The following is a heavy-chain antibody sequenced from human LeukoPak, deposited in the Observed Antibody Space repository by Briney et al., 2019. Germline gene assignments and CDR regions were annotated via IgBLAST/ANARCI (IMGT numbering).Heavy chain of an antibody. D-gene: IGHD2-15*01. Sequence: SETLSLTCAVYGGSFSGYYWSWIRQPPGKGLEWTGEINHSGSTNYNPSLKSRVTISVDTSKNQFSPKLSSVTAADTAVYYCARGPLRIVVTYYYYGMDVWGQGTTVTVSS. CDR2: INHSGST. J-gene: IGHJ6*02. CDR1: GGSFSGYY. CDR3: ARGPLRIVVTYYYYGMDV. V-gene: IGHV4-34*01.